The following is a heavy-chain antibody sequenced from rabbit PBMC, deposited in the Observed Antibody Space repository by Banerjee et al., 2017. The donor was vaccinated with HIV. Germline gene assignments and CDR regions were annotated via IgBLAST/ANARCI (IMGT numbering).Heavy chain of an antibody. Sequence: QSLEESGGDLVKPEGSLTLTCTASGFSFSSNYYMCWVRQAPGKGLEWIACVDAGSTSRTYYATWAKGRFILSKTSSTTVTLQMTSLTAADTATYFCAREDYAGYGFFNLWGPGTLVTVS. V-gene: IGHV1S40*01. CDR1: GFSFSSNYY. CDR2: VDAGSTSRT. D-gene: IGHD7-1*01. J-gene: IGHJ4*01. CDR3: AREDYAGYGFFNL.